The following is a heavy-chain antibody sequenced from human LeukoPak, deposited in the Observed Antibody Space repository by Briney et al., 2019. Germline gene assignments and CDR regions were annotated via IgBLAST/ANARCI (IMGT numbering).Heavy chain of an antibody. V-gene: IGHV3-7*01. CDR1: GFTFNGFW. Sequence: QAGGSLRFSCAASGFTFNGFWMSWVRQAPGKGLEWVANIKQDGSDIYYLGPVRGRFTISRDNAMNSLYLQMNSLRAEDTAVYYCTRDALYGDPSYYYMDVWGKGTTVTVSS. D-gene: IGHD4-17*01. CDR3: TRDALYGDPSYYYMDV. CDR2: IKQDGSDI. J-gene: IGHJ6*03.